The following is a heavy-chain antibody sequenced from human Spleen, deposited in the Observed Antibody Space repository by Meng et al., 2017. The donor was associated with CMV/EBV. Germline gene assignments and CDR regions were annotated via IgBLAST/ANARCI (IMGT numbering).Heavy chain of an antibody. J-gene: IGHJ4*02. CDR1: GFTFSSYA. CDR2: ISGSGGST. D-gene: IGHD1-26*01. Sequence: GESLKISCAATGFTFSSYAMSWVRQAPGKGLEWVSAISGSGGSTYYADSVKGRFTISRDNSKNTLYLQMNSLRAEDTAVYYCARSGRYSVGPNYFDYWGQGTLVTVSS. V-gene: IGHV3-23*01. CDR3: ARSGRYSVGPNYFDY.